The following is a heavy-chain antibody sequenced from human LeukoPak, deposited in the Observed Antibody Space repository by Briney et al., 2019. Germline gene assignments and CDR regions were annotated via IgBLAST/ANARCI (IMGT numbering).Heavy chain of an antibody. CDR1: GFTVSSNY. CDR2: ISGSGGST. Sequence: GGSLRLSCAASGFTVSSNYMGWVRQAPGKGLEWVSAISGSGGSTYYADSVKGRFTISRDNSKNTLYLQMNSLRAEDTAVYYCAKGRYAFDIWGQGTMVTVSS. J-gene: IGHJ3*02. CDR3: AKGRYAFDI. V-gene: IGHV3-23*01.